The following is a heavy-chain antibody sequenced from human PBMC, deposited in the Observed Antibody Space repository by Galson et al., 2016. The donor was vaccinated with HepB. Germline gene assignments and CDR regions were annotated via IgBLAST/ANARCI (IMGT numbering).Heavy chain of an antibody. V-gene: IGHV1-18*01. Sequence: SVKVSCKASGYTFTSYGINWVRQAPGQGLEWMGRINTYTGNTNYPQKFQGRATMTTDTSTSTAYMDLRSLRPDDTAVYYCARDRAYGGLMFDSWGQGTLVTVSS. CDR1: GYTFTSYG. J-gene: IGHJ4*02. CDR2: INTYTGNT. CDR3: ARDRAYGGLMFDS. D-gene: IGHD3-10*01.